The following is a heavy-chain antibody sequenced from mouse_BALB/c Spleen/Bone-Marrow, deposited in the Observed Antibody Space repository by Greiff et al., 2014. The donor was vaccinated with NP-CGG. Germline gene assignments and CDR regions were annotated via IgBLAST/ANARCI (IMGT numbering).Heavy chain of an antibody. CDR2: IYPGDGDT. J-gene: IGHJ2*01. CDR1: GYVFSTYW. Sequence: VQLQQSGAELVRPGSSVKIPCESSGYVFSTYWINWVKQRPGQGLEWIGQIYPGDGDTDYNGKFKDKATLTADKSSNTAYMQLSSLTSEDSAVYFCARGGISVDYWGQGTTLTVSS. CDR3: ARGGISVDY. V-gene: IGHV1-80*01.